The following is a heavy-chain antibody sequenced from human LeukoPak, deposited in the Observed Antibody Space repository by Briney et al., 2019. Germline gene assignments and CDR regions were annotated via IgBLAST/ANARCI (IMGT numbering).Heavy chain of an antibody. D-gene: IGHD1-26*01. CDR3: TTDWELGATTRAFDY. J-gene: IGHJ4*02. CDR2: IKSKTDGGTT. CDR1: GFPSSNAW. Sequence: PGGSLRLSFAASGFPSSNAWMSWVGRAPGKGLGWVGRIKSKTDGGTTEDAAPEKGRFTISRDDSKNTLYLQMNSLKTEDTAVYYCTTDWELGATTRAFDYWGQGTLVTVSS. V-gene: IGHV3-15*01.